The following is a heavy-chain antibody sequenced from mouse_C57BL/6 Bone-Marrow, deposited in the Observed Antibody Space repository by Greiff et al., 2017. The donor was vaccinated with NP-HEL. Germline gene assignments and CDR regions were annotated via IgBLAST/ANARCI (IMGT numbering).Heavy chain of an antibody. CDR1: GYTFTSSW. CDR2: IHPNSGST. CDR3: ARAYYSNYWCRY. J-gene: IGHJ2*01. V-gene: IGHV1-64*01. D-gene: IGHD2-5*01. Sequence: VQLQQSGAELVKPGASVKLSCKASGYTFTSSWMHWVKQRPGQGLEWIGMIHPNSGSTNYNEKFKSKATLTVDKSSRTAYMQLSSLTSEDSAVYYCARAYYSNYWCRYWGQGTTLTVSS.